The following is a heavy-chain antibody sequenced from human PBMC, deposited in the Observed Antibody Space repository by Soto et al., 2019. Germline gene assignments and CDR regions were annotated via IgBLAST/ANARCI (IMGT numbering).Heavy chain of an antibody. V-gene: IGHV3-72*01. CDR2: IRNRANSYTT. J-gene: IGHJ6*02. CDR3: ARDRLLIRGAWIGYDMDV. CDR1: GFTFSDHY. D-gene: IGHD3-10*01. Sequence: EVQLVESGGGLVQPGGSLRLSCAASGFTFSDHYMDWVRQAPGKGLEWVGRIRNRANSYTTEYAASVRGRFTISRDDSKNTLYLQMTSLKIEDTAVYYCARDRLLIRGAWIGYDMDVWGLGTTVTVSS.